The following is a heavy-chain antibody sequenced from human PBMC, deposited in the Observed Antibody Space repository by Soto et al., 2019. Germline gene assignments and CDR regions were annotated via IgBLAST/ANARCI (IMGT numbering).Heavy chain of an antibody. CDR2: ISSDGSTI. D-gene: IGHD3-10*01. J-gene: IGHJ4*02. CDR1: GFPFTSYA. V-gene: IGHV3-30-3*01. CDR3: ARGTGSGSFLIDY. Sequence: QVLLVESGGGVVQPGTSLTLSCAASGFPFTSYAMHWVRQTPEMGLQWLTIISSDGSTIHYVDSVKGRFTISRDNSKNTVYLQMNSLRADDTAVYYCARGTGSGSFLIDYWGQGTLVTVSS.